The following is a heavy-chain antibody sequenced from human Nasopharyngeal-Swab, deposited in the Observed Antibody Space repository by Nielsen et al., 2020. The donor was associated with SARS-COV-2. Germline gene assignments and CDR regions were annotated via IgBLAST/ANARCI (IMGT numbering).Heavy chain of an antibody. J-gene: IGHJ4*02. CDR1: GYSFRTYG. Sequence: GGSLRLSCVASGYSFRTYGMSWVRQAPGKGLEWVASIVGSGDNSGSGGSTYYADSAKGRFTISRDNSKNTLSLQMNSLRAEDTAVYYCAKDLRGPYFFWGQGTLVTVSS. CDR3: AKDLRGPYFF. D-gene: IGHD2/OR15-2a*01. V-gene: IGHV3-23*01. CDR2: IVGSGDNSGSGGST.